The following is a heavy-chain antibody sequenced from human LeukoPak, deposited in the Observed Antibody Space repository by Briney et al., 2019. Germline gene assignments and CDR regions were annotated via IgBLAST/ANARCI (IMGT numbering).Heavy chain of an antibody. CDR1: GGSFSGYY. J-gene: IGHJ4*02. V-gene: IGHV4-34*01. Sequence: PSETLSLTCAVYGGSFSGYYWSWIRQPPGKGLEWIGEINHSGSTNYNPSLKSRVTISVDTSKNQFSLKLSSVTAADTAVYYCARVRGYYYGSGSSDYWGQGTLVTVSS. D-gene: IGHD3-10*01. CDR2: INHSGST. CDR3: ARVRGYYYGSGSSDY.